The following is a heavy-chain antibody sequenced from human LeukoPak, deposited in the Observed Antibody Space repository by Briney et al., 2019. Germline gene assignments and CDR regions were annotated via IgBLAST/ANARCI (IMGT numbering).Heavy chain of an antibody. J-gene: IGHJ4*02. CDR1: GFSFNNNA. CDR3: AKGGDDYVEVAYFDF. D-gene: IGHD5-12*01. V-gene: IGHV3-23*01. CDR2: MNASSAST. Sequence: GGSLRLSCTAPGFSFNNNAMSRVRQAPGKGLEWVSLMNASSASTFYADSVTDRFSISRDNSKNTLYLQMNSLSVEDTAVYYCAKGGDDYVEVAYFDFWGQGALVTVSS.